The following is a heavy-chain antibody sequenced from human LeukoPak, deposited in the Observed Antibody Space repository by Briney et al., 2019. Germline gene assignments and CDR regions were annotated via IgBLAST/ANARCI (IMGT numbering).Heavy chain of an antibody. V-gene: IGHV3-23*01. CDR2: ISGSGGST. CDR3: AKGEDGIAVAGPDY. Sequence: GGSLRLSCAASGFTFSSYDMSWVRQAPGKGLEWVSAISGSGGSTYYADSVKVRFTISRDNSKNTLYLQMNSLRAEDTAVYYCAKGEDGIAVAGPDYWGQGTLVTVSS. J-gene: IGHJ4*02. CDR1: GFTFSSYD. D-gene: IGHD6-19*01.